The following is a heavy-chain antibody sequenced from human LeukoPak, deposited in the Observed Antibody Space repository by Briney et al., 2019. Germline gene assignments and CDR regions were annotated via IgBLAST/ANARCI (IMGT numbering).Heavy chain of an antibody. Sequence: GASVKVSCKASGYTFTNYYMHWVRQAPGEGREWMGIINPTGGRTTYGQKFSGRVTMTGAPSTSTVYIEQRSLRSEDTAVYSCARADAYGDSDCWGQGTLVTVSS. CDR1: GYTFTNYY. CDR2: INPTGGRT. J-gene: IGHJ4*02. CDR3: ARADAYGDSDC. V-gene: IGHV1-46*01. D-gene: IGHD4-17*01.